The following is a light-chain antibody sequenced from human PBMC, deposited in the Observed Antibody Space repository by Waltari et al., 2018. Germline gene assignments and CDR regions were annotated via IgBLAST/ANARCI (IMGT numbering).Light chain of an antibody. CDR3: RQYYTTPLT. CDR2: AAS. V-gene: IGKV1-NL1*01. J-gene: IGKJ4*01. CDR1: QGISNY. Sequence: DIQMTQSPSSLSASVGHRVNITCRASQGISNYLAWYLQKPGKAPKLLLYAASILESGVPSRFSGSGSGTDYTLTITSLQPEDFATYYCRQYYTTPLTFGGGTKVEI.